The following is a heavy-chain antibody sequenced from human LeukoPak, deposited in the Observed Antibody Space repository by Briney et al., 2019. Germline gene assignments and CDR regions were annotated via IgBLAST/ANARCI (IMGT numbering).Heavy chain of an antibody. CDR3: ARGKDIAVAGMRDDY. CDR1: GYTFTSYD. J-gene: IGHJ4*02. Sequence: ASVKVSCKASGYTFTSYDINWVRQATGQGLEWMGWMNPNSGNTSYAQKFQGRVTMTRDTSTSTVYMELSSLRSEDTAVYYCARGKDIAVAGMRDDYWGQGTLVTVSS. CDR2: MNPNSGNT. V-gene: IGHV1-8*01. D-gene: IGHD6-19*01.